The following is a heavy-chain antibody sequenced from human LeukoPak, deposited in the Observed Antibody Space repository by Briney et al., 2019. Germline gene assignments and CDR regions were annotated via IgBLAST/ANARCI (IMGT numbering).Heavy chain of an antibody. CDR3: AKDVQLWFHFDY. J-gene: IGHJ4*02. V-gene: IGHV3-30*04. D-gene: IGHD5-18*01. CDR1: RFTFSSYA. Sequence: GGSLGLSCAASRFTFSSYAMHWVRHAPGKRLEWVAVISYDGSNKYYADSVKGRFTISRDNSKNTLYLQMNSLRAEDTAVYYCAKDVQLWFHFDYWGQGTLVTVSS. CDR2: ISYDGSNK.